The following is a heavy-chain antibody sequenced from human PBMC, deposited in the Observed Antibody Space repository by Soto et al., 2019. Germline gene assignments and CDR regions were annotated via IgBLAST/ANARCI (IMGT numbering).Heavy chain of an antibody. CDR1: GYTFTDYF. CDR3: ARPTASRELVY. Sequence: ASVKVSCKASGYTFTDYFLHWVRQAPGHGLEWMGWVNPKNGDTSYAQKFQDRVTMTRDTAISSAYMELTSLRSDDTAVYYCARPTASRELVYWGQGNPVTVSS. J-gene: IGHJ4*02. V-gene: IGHV1-2*02. D-gene: IGHD6-6*01. CDR2: VNPKNGDT.